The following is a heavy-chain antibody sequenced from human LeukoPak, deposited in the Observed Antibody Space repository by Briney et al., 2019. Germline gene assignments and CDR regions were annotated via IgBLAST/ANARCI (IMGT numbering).Heavy chain of an antibody. Sequence: SVKVSCKASGGTFSSYTISWVLQAPGQGLEWMGRIIPILGIANYAQKFQGRVTITADKSTSTAYMELSSLRSKDTAVYYCAREFRRYCSSTSCNLLDYYYMDVWRKGTTVTGSS. V-gene: IGHV1-69*04. CDR2: IIPILGIA. D-gene: IGHD2-2*01. CDR1: GGTFSSYT. J-gene: IGHJ6*03. CDR3: AREFRRYCSSTSCNLLDYYYMDV.